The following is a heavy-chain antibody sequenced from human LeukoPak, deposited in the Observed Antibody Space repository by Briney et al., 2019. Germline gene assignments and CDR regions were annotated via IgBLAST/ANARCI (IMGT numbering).Heavy chain of an antibody. J-gene: IGHJ4*02. CDR1: GDSVSRNSAA. Sequence: SQTVSLTCAISGDSVSRNSAAWHWIRQSPSRGLEWLGRTYYRYKLYNDYAVSVKSRIIINPHTSKNQYSLQLDSVTPEYTSVYYCARDTGVPAAWGFDYWGQGTLVTVSS. CDR2: TYYRYKLYN. D-gene: IGHD2-2*01. V-gene: IGHV6-1*01. CDR3: ARDTGVPAAWGFDY.